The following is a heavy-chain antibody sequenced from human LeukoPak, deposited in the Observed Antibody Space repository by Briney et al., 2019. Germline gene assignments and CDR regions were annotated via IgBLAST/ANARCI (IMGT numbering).Heavy chain of an antibody. CDR3: ARGTKGYYDNRAYDFDY. CDR1: GGSISSGGFS. V-gene: IGHV4-30-2*01. J-gene: IGHJ4*02. D-gene: IGHD3-22*01. CDR2: IHHRGTT. Sequence: SETLSLTCAASGGSISSGGFSWSWIRQPPGKGLEWIGYIHHRGTTDYNPSLKSRVTMSVDRSKNYFSLKLRSVTVADTAVYYCARGTKGYYDNRAYDFDYWGQGTLVTVSS.